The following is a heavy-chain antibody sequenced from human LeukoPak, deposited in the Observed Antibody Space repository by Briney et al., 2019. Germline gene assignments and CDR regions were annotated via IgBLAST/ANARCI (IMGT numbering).Heavy chain of an antibody. CDR2: ISSSGYTI. J-gene: IGHJ3*02. CDR3: ARSRSIAGDGFDI. V-gene: IGHV3-48*03. Sequence: QPGGSLGLSCEASGFTFRGYEMNWVRKAPGKGLEWVSYISSSGYTIYYADSVKGRFTISRDNAKNSLYLQMNSLRAEDTAVYYCARSRSIAGDGFDIWGQGTMVTVSS. CDR1: GFTFRGYE. D-gene: IGHD2-21*01.